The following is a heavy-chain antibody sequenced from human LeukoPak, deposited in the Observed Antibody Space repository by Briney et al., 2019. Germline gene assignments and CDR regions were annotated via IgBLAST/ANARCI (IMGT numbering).Heavy chain of an antibody. Sequence: SETLSLTCTVSGGSISSGGYYWSWIRQHPGKGLEWIGYIYYSGSTCYNPSLKSRVTISVDTSKNQFSLKLSSVTAADTAVYYCARVRNADYDILTGYFDYWGQGTLVTVSS. CDR3: ARVRNADYDILTGYFDY. CDR2: IYYSGST. D-gene: IGHD3-9*01. V-gene: IGHV4-31*03. J-gene: IGHJ4*02. CDR1: GGSISSGGYY.